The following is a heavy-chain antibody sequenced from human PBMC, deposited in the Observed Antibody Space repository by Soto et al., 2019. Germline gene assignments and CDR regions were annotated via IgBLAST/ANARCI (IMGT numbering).Heavy chain of an antibody. CDR2: INHSGST. Sequence: SETLSLTCAVYGGSFSGYYWSWIRQPPGKGLEWIGEINHSGSTNYNPSLKSRVTISVDTSKNQFSLKLSSVTAADTAVYYCASRHSFDWLGHYYYYYGMDVWGQGTTVTVSS. V-gene: IGHV4-34*01. CDR3: ASRHSFDWLGHYYYYYGMDV. CDR1: GGSFSGYY. D-gene: IGHD3-9*01. J-gene: IGHJ6*02.